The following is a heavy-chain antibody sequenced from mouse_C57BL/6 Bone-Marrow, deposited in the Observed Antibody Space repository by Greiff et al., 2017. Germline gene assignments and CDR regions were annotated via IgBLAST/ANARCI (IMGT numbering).Heavy chain of an antibody. CDR1: GYTFTSYG. CDR3: AREGDYYGSISGFDY. Sequence: VQLQQSGAELARPGASVKLSCKASGYTFTSYGISWVKQRTGQGLEWIGEIYPRSGNTYYNAKFKGKDTLTADKSSSTAYMELRSLTSEDSAVYFCAREGDYYGSISGFDYWGQGTTLTVSS. CDR2: IYPRSGNT. D-gene: IGHD1-1*01. V-gene: IGHV1-81*01. J-gene: IGHJ2*01.